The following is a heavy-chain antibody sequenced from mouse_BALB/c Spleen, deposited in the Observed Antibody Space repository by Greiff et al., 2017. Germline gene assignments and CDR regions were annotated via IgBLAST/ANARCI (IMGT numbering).Heavy chain of an antibody. CDR2: IYPGDGDT. CDR3: ARSGRDFDY. CDR1: GYTFTSYW. V-gene: IGHV1-87*01. Sequence: VQLQQSGAELARPGASVKLSCKASGYTFTSYWMQWVKQRPGQGLEWIGAIYPGDGDTRYTQKFKGKATLTADKSSSTAYMQLSSLASEDSAVYYCARSGRDFDYWGQGTTLTVSS. D-gene: IGHD3-2*02. J-gene: IGHJ2*01.